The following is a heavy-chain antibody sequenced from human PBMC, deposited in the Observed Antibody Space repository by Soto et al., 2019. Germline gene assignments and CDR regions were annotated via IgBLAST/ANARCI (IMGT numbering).Heavy chain of an antibody. CDR1: GYTFTGYY. CDR2: INPNSGGT. V-gene: IGHV1-2*02. CDR3: ARVHYYDSSGYYPRLYYYYGMDV. Sequence: ASVKVSCKASGYTFTGYYMHWVRQALGQGLEWMGWINPNSGGTNYAQKFQGRVTMTRDTSISTAYMELNSLRAEDTAVYYCARVHYYDSSGYYPRLYYYYGMDVWGQGTTVTVSS. D-gene: IGHD3-22*01. J-gene: IGHJ6*02.